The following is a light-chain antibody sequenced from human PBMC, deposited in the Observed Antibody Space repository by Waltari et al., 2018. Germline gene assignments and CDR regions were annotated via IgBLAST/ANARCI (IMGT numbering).Light chain of an antibody. V-gene: IGLV2-14*03. J-gene: IGLJ1*01. CDR3: SSYTSSSTLV. CDR2: DFS. CDR1: SSDVVGYNY. Sequence: QSALTQPASVSGSPGQSITLSCTGTSSDVVGYNYVSWYQQHPGKAPNLMFYDFSNRPSGVSHRFSGSKSGNTASLTISGLQAEDEADYYCSSYTSSSTLVFGTGTKVTVL.